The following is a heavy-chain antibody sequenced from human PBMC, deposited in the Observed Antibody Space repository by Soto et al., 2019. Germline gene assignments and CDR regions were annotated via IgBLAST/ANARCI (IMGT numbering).Heavy chain of an antibody. J-gene: IGHJ5*02. CDR1: GGTLRSYA. Sequence: ASGKVSSKASGGTLRSYAISWVRQATGQGLEWMGWMSPYNGNAGYAQKFQGRVTMTRNTSISTAYMELSSLKSNDTAVYFCARRKERSGPHYFDPWGPGTQVTVSS. CDR3: ARRKERSGPHYFDP. D-gene: IGHD1-1*01. V-gene: IGHV1-8*02. CDR2: MSPYNGNA.